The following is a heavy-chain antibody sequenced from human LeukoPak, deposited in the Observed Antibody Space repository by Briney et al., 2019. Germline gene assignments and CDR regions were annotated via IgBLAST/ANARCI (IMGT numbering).Heavy chain of an antibody. Sequence: SETLSLTCTVSGGSISDTTYYRGWLRQPPGKGLQWIGSIYYTGSTYYNPSLKSRVTMSVDTSKNQFSVKLSSVTAADTGVYYCARRIQGGSGWTFDYWGQGTLVTVAS. D-gene: IGHD6-19*01. V-gene: IGHV4-39*01. CDR1: GGSISDTTYY. CDR2: IYYTGST. J-gene: IGHJ4*02. CDR3: ARRIQGGSGWTFDY.